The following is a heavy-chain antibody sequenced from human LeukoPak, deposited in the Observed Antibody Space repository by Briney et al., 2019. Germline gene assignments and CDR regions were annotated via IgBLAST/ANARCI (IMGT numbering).Heavy chain of an antibody. CDR3: ARVGSSGYLEYFQH. V-gene: IGHV3-30-3*01. Sequence: GGSLRLSCAASGLTFSSYAMHWVRQAPGKGLEWVAVISYDGSNKYYADSVKGRFTISRDNSKNTLYLQMNSLRAEDTAVYYCARVGSSGYLEYFQHWGQGTLVTVSS. CDR2: ISYDGSNK. D-gene: IGHD3-22*01. J-gene: IGHJ1*01. CDR1: GLTFSSYA.